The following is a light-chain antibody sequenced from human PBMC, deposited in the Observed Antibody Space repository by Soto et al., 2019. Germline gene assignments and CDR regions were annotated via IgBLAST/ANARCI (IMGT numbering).Light chain of an antibody. V-gene: IGKV3-15*01. CDR2: GAS. CDR1: QSVCAN. Sequence: EVVMTQSPATLSVSPGERVTLSCRASQSVCANLAWYQQKHGQASSLLIYGASTRATTIPGCFSGSGSGTKFTRAMNILQSDDFAVYFCQDSNNLPYTFGQGTKLDIK. J-gene: IGKJ2*01. CDR3: QDSNNLPYT.